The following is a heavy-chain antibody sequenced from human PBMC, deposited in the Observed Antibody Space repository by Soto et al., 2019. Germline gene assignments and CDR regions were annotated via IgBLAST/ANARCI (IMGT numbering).Heavy chain of an antibody. J-gene: IGHJ4*02. Sequence: ASVKVSCKASGYTFTSYYMHWLRQSPGQGLEWMGIINPSGGSTSYAQKFQGRVTMTRDTSTSTVYMELSSLRSEDTAVYYCARRLGYYDSSGYYFDYWGQGTLVTVSS. CDR3: ARRLGYYDSSGYYFDY. V-gene: IGHV1-46*01. CDR2: INPSGGST. CDR1: GYTFTSYY. D-gene: IGHD3-22*01.